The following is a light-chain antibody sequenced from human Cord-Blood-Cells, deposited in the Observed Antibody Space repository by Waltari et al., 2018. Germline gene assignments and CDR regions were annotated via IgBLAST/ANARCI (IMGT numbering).Light chain of an antibody. J-gene: IGLJ2*01. CDR3: SSYTSSSLVV. CDR2: DVS. Sequence: TGTSSDVGGYNYVSWYQQHPGKAPKLMIYDVSNRPSGVSNRFSGSKSGNTASLTISGLQAEDEADYYCSSYTSSSLVVFGGGTKLTVL. CDR1: SSDVGGYNY. V-gene: IGLV2-14*04.